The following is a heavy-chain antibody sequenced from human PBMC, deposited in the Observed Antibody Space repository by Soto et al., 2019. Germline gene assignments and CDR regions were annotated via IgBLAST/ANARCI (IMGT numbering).Heavy chain of an antibody. D-gene: IGHD4-17*01. J-gene: IGHJ6*02. CDR1: GFAFGFYE. V-gene: IGHV3-48*03. CDR2: ISTSGDTI. CDR3: ARDGYGDPYYYYGMDV. Sequence: TEGSLRLSCAASGFAFGFYELSWVRQAPGKGLEWVSYISTSGDTIYYADSVKGRFTISRDNARNSLYLQMNSLRAEDTAVYYCARDGYGDPYYYYGMDVWGQGTTVTVSS.